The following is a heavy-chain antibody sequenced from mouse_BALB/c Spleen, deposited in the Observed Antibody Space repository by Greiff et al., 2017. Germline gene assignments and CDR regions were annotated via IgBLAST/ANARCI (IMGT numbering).Heavy chain of an antibody. Sequence: DVKLVESGGGLVKPGGSLKLSCAASGFAFSSYDMSWVRQTPEKRLEWVAYISSGGGSTYYPDTVKGRFTISRDNAKNTLYLQMSSLKSEDTAMYYCARGGLVHYWGQGTTLTVSS. J-gene: IGHJ2*01. V-gene: IGHV5-12-1*01. CDR1: GFAFSSYD. CDR3: ARGGLVHY. D-gene: IGHD2-12*01. CDR2: ISSGGGST.